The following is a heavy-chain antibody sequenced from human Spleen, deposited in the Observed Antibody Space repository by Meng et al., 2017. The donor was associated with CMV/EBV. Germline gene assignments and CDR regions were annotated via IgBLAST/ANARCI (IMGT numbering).Heavy chain of an antibody. CDR3: ARDSLSGPTVVIAGYGMDV. CDR2: ISSSSSTR. V-gene: IGHV3-48*04. D-gene: IGHD4-23*01. J-gene: IGHJ6*02. Sequence: GESLKISCVASGFTFTTSSMNWVRQVPGKGLEWISYISSSSSTRYDADSVKGRFTISRDNAKNSLNLQMTSLRAEDTAVYYCARDSLSGPTVVIAGYGMDVWGQGTTVTVSS. CDR1: GFTFTTSS.